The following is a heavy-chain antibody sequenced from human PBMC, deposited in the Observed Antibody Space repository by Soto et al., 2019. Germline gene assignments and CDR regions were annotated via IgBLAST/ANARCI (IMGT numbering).Heavy chain of an antibody. D-gene: IGHD3-9*01. CDR3: VTKKDVLPGSLDY. CDR1: GFAFRDFQ. CDR2: ISQSGNVI. V-gene: IGHV3-11*01. J-gene: IGHJ4*02. Sequence: GGSLRLSCAASGFAFRDFQVSWIRQAPGKGLEWISYISQSGNVIYYADSVKGRFTISRDDAKKSLYLQMNSLRAEDTAMYYCVTKKDVLPGSLDYWGQGTQVTVSS.